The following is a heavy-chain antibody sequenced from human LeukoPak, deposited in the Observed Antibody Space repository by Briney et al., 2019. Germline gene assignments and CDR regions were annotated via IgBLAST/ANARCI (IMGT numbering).Heavy chain of an antibody. CDR3: ARDHLAYCGGDCYSRTDAFDI. Sequence: ASVKVSCKASGYTFTNYGINWVRQAPGQGLEWMGWISAYNGNTNYAQKFQGRVTITADESTSTAYMELSSLRSEDTAVYYCARDHLAYCGGDCYSRTDAFDIWGQGTMVTVSS. J-gene: IGHJ3*02. CDR1: GYTFTNYG. V-gene: IGHV1-18*01. CDR2: ISAYNGNT. D-gene: IGHD2-21*02.